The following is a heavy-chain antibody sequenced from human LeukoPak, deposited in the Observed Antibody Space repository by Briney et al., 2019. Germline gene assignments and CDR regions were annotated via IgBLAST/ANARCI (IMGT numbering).Heavy chain of an antibody. D-gene: IGHD6-19*01. CDR2: IYYSGST. CDR3: AREMQSGTXFDY. Sequence: SETLSLTCTVSGGSISSYYWSWIRQPPGKGLEWIGYIYYSGSTNYNPSLKSRVTISVDTSKNQFSLKLSSVTAADTAVYYCAREMQSGTXFDYWGQGTLVTVSS. CDR1: GGSISSYY. V-gene: IGHV4-59*01. J-gene: IGHJ4*02.